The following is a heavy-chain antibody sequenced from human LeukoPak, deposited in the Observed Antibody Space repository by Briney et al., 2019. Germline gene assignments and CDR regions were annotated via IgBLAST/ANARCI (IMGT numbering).Heavy chain of an antibody. CDR2: ISGSGGST. V-gene: IGHV3-23*01. CDR1: GFTFSSYG. CDR3: AAGSGLRLDY. J-gene: IGHJ4*02. D-gene: IGHD3-16*01. Sequence: GGSLRLSCAASGFTFSSYGMSWVRQAPGNGLEGVSAISGSGGSTYYADSVKGRFTISRENSKNTLYLQMNGLRAEDTAVYYCAAGSGLRLDYWGQGTLVNVSS.